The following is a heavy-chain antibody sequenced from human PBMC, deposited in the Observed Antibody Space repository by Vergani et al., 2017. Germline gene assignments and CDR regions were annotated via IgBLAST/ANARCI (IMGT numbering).Heavy chain of an antibody. V-gene: IGHV4-59*01. CDR2: IYYSGST. CDR1: GGSISSYY. CDR3: SREWGPYSSSMDV. Sequence: QVQLQESGPGLVKPSETLSLTCTVSGGSISSYYWSWIRQPPGKGLEWIGYIYYSGSTNYNPSLKSRDTRSVYTSKNQFSLKLSSVTAADTAVVYCSREWGPYSSSMDVWGQGTTVTVSS. D-gene: IGHD6-6*01. J-gene: IGHJ6*02.